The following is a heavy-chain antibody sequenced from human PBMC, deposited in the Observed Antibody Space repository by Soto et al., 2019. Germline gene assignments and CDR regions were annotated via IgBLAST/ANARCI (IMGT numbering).Heavy chain of an antibody. D-gene: IGHD3-10*01. CDR2: ISYDGSNK. CDR3: ARDRGLLWFGEPWGYFDY. V-gene: IGHV3-30-3*01. CDR1: GFTFSSYA. Sequence: GGSLRLSCAASGFTFSSYAMHWVRQAPGKGLEWVAVISYDGSNKYYADSVKGRFTISRDNSKNTLYLQMNSLRAEDTAVCYCARDRGLLWFGEPWGYFDYWGQGTLVTVSS. J-gene: IGHJ4*02.